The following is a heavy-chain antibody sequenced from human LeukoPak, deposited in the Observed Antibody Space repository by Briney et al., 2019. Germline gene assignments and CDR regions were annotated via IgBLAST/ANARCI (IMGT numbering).Heavy chain of an antibody. D-gene: IGHD3-22*01. J-gene: IGHJ3*02. CDR2: IWYDGSNK. Sequence: AGGSLRLSCAASGFTFSSYGMHWVRQAPGKGLEWVAVIWYDGSNKYYADSVKGRFTISRDNSKNTLYLQMNSLRAEDTAVYYCAREGRSYYYDSSGYYSAFDIWGQGTMVTVSS. CDR1: GFTFSSYG. V-gene: IGHV3-33*01. CDR3: AREGRSYYYDSSGYYSAFDI.